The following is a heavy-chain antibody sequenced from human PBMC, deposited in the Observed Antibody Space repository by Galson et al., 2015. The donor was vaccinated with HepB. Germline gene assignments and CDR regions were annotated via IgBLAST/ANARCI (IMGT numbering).Heavy chain of an antibody. Sequence: SLRLSCAASGFTFSSYWMNWVRQAPGKGLEWVANIKQDGSEKNYVDSVEGRLTISRDSAKNSLYLQLNSLRAEDTAVYYCARDTPYDLVNGYSDYWGQGTRVTVSS. J-gene: IGHJ4*02. V-gene: IGHV3-7*03. CDR1: GFTFSSYW. CDR2: IKQDGSEK. D-gene: IGHD3-9*01. CDR3: ARDTPYDLVNGYSDY.